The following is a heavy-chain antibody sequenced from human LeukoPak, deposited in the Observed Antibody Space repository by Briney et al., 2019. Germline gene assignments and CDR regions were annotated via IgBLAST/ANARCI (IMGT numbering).Heavy chain of an antibody. J-gene: IGHJ4*02. Sequence: GGSLRLSCAASGFTFSSYAMHWVRQAPGKGLEWVAVISYDRSNKCYADSVKGRFTISRDNSKNTLYLQMNSLRAEDTAVYYCARARDHPNYLDYWGQGTLVTVSS. CDR2: ISYDRSNK. D-gene: IGHD1-14*01. CDR1: GFTFSSYA. CDR3: ARARDHPNYLDY. V-gene: IGHV3-30-3*01.